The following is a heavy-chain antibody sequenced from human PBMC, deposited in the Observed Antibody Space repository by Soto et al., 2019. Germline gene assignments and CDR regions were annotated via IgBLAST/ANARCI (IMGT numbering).Heavy chain of an antibody. Sequence: PSETLSLTCAMFGGSFSDFYWTWIRQPPGKGLEWIGEISHGGTTKDNPSLRSRVTISVDTSKNQFSLTLTSVTAADTALYYCARGHTRRTSLGRGSFIMGKQFDSWGQGTLVTVSS. CDR2: ISHGGTT. V-gene: IGHV4-34*01. CDR3: ARGHTRRTSLGRGSFIMGKQFDS. J-gene: IGHJ4*02. D-gene: IGHD3-10*01. CDR1: GGSFSDFY.